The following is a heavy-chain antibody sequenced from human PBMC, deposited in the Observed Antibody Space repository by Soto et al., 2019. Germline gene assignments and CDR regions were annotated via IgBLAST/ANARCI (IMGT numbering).Heavy chain of an antibody. CDR2: IDPSDSYT. CDR1: GYSFTSYW. J-gene: IGHJ4*02. D-gene: IGHD3-22*01. V-gene: IGHV5-10-1*01. CDR3: ARHQDYYDSSGYSDGTGDYFDY. Sequence: PGESLKISCKGSGYSFTSYWISWVRQMPGKGLEWVGRIDPSDSYTNYSPSFQGHVTISADKSISTAYLQWSSLKASDTAMYYCARHQDYYDSSGYSDGTGDYFDYWGQGTLVTVSS.